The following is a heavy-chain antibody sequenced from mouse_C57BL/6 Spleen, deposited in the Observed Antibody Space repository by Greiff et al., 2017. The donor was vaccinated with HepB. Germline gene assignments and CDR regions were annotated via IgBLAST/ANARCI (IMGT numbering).Heavy chain of an antibody. D-gene: IGHD1-1*01. J-gene: IGHJ4*01. V-gene: IGHV3-6*01. CDR2: ISYDGSN. CDR1: GYSITSGYY. CDR3: ARERAYYYGSSGGYAMDY. Sequence: EVKLQESGPGLVKPSPSLSLTCSVTGYSITSGYYWNWIRQFPGNKLEWMGYISYDGSNNYNPYLKNRISITRDTSKNQFFLKLNSVTTEDTATYYCARERAYYYGSSGGYAMDYWGQGTSVTVSS.